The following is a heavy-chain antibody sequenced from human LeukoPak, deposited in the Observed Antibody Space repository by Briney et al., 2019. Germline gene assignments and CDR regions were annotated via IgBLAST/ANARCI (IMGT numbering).Heavy chain of an antibody. V-gene: IGHV4-59*01. D-gene: IGHD3-22*01. CDR2: IYYSGTT. Sequence: SETLSLTCTASGGSISSYYWSWIRQPPGKGLEWIGYIYYSGTTNYNTSLKSRVPLSVETSKNQFSLKLTSGTAADTAVYYCARDSSGYYHWFDPWGQGTLVTVSS. J-gene: IGHJ5*02. CDR3: ARDSSGYYHWFDP. CDR1: GGSISSYY.